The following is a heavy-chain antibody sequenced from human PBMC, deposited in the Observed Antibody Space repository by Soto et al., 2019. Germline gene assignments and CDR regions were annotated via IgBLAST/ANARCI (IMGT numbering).Heavy chain of an antibody. J-gene: IGHJ6*02. CDR1: GYTFTGYY. CDR2: INPNSGGT. Sequence: RASVKVSCKASGYTFTGYYMHWVRQAPGQGLEWMGWINPNSGGTNYAQKFQGRVTMTRDTSISTAYMELSRLRSDDTAVYYCARTVAGRNYYYYGMDVWGQGTTVTVSS. V-gene: IGHV1-2*02. D-gene: IGHD6-19*01. CDR3: ARTVAGRNYYYYGMDV.